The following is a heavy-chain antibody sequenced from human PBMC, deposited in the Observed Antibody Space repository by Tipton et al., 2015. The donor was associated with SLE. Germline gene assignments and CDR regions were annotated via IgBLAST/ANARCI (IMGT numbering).Heavy chain of an antibody. J-gene: IGHJ4*02. D-gene: IGHD1-26*01. V-gene: IGHV4-59*01. Sequence: TLSLTCTVSGGSISSYFWSWIRQPPGKGLEYIGYIYYTGSTNYNPSLKSRLTISVDASKKQFSLTLTSVTAADTAVYYCARVWRKWEVPQYFDYWGQGMLVTVSS. CDR1: GGSISSYF. CDR3: ARVWRKWEVPQYFDY. CDR2: IYYTGST.